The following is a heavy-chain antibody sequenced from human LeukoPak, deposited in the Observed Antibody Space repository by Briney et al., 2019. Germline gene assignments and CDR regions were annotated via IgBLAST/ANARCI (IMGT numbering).Heavy chain of an antibody. CDR2: INPNSGGT. D-gene: IGHD3-22*01. Sequence: ASVKVSCKASGYTFTGYYMHWVRQAPGQGLERMGWINPNSGGTNYAQKFQGWVTMTRDTSISTAYMELSRLRSDDTAVYYCARDPLDYYDSSGYYHSQGWFDPWGQGTLVTVSS. V-gene: IGHV1-2*04. CDR1: GYTFTGYY. CDR3: ARDPLDYYDSSGYYHSQGWFDP. J-gene: IGHJ5*02.